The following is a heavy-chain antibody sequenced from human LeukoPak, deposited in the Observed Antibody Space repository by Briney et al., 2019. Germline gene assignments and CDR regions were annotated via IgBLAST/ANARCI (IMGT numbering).Heavy chain of an antibody. V-gene: IGHV3-23*01. D-gene: IGHD3-10*01. J-gene: IGHJ4*02. CDR3: AKYLGGSGTYRQFDY. Sequence: GGSLRLSCAASGFTFSSYVMSWVRQAPGKGLEWVSVINAGGEITHYADSVRGRFTISIDNSKNMLYLQMNSLRAVDTALYYCAKYLGGSGTYRQFDYWGQGTLVTVSS. CDR2: INAGGEIT. CDR1: GFTFSSYV.